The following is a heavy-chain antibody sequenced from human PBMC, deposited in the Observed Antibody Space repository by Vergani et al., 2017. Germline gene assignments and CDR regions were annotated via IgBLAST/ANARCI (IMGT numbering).Heavy chain of an antibody. J-gene: IGHJ4*02. V-gene: IGHV3-30*02. CDR3: AKDLVVAGTLEYYFDY. CDR1: GFTFSSYG. D-gene: IGHD6-19*01. Sequence: VQLVESGGGVVQPGGSLRLSCAASGFTFSSYGMHWVRQAPGKGLEWVAFIRYDGSNKYYADSVKGRFTISRDNSKNTLYLQMNSLRAEDTAVYYCAKDLVVAGTLEYYFDYWGQGTLVTVSS. CDR2: IRYDGSNK.